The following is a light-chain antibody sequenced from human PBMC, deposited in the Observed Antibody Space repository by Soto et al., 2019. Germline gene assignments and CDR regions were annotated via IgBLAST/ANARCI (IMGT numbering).Light chain of an antibody. CDR1: QDIRTC. J-gene: IGKJ1*01. CDR3: QQSNSFPAT. CDR2: SAS. V-gene: IGKV1-12*01. Sequence: DIQMTQSPSSVSASVGDRVTITCRASQDIRTCLAWYQQTPGKAPKLLIYSASNLQSGVPSRFSGRGSGTDFTLTISSLQPEDFASYYCQQSNSFPATFGQGTKVEIK.